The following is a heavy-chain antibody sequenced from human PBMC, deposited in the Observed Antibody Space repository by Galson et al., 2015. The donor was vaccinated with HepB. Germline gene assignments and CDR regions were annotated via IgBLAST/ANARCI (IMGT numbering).Heavy chain of an antibody. V-gene: IGHV3-53*01. Sequence: SLRLSCAASGFTVSSHYMGWVRQAPGKGLEWVSFIYPGDNTYYVDSVKGRFTMSRDNSKNTLYLQMNSLRSDDTAVYYCARDVHFQHWGQGTLVTVSS. CDR2: IYPGDNT. CDR1: GFTVSSHY. J-gene: IGHJ1*01. CDR3: ARDVHFQH.